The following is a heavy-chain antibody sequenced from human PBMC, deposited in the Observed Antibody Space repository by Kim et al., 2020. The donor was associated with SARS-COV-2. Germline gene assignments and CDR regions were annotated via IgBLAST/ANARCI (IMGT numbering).Heavy chain of an antibody. CDR2: IYYSGST. V-gene: IGHV4-39*07. J-gene: IGHJ3*02. CDR3: ARGNYDSSGCDAFDI. Sequence: SETLSLTCTVSGGSISSSSYYWGWIRQPPGKGLEWIGSIYYSGSTYYNPSLKSRVTISVDTSKNQFSLKLSSVTAADTAVYYCARGNYDSSGCDAFDIWGQGTMVTVSS. CDR1: GGSISSSSYY. D-gene: IGHD3-22*01.